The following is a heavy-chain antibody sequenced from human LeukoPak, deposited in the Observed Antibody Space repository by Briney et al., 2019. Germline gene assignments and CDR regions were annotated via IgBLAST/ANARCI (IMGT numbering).Heavy chain of an antibody. CDR3: ARNTSSSPWFDP. CDR2: IYYSGST. J-gene: IGHJ5*02. Sequence: PSQTLSLTCTVSGGSISSGGYYWSWIRQHPGKGLEWIGYIYYSGSTYYNPSLKSRVTISVDTSKNQFSLEVTSVTAADTAVYYCARNTSSSPWFDPWGQGTLVTVSS. D-gene: IGHD6-6*01. V-gene: IGHV4-31*03. CDR1: GGSISSGGYY.